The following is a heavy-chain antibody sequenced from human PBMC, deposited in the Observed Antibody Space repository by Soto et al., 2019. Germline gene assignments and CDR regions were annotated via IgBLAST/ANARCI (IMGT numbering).Heavy chain of an antibody. J-gene: IGHJ4*02. Sequence: SETLSLTCTVPGGSMNSYYWSWIRQPPGKGLEWIGNIYYSGSTNYNPSLRSRVTISVDTPKNQFSLKLSSVTAADTAVYYCARVADYYDSSGYSWKYYFDYWGQGTLVTVSS. V-gene: IGHV4-59*01. D-gene: IGHD3-22*01. CDR2: IYYSGST. CDR1: GGSMNSYY. CDR3: ARVADYYDSSGYSWKYYFDY.